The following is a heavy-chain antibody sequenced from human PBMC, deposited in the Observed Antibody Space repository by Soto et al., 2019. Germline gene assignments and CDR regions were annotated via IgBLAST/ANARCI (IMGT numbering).Heavy chain of an antibody. V-gene: IGHV3-33*01. D-gene: IGHD3-16*01. CDR1: GFTFSGFG. CDR3: AFGNLSYYFDF. Sequence: LRLSCAASGFTFSGFGMHWVRQAPGKGLEWVAIIWYDGSDKYYADSVKGRFTISRDNSKNTLYLQMNSLRAEDTAVYHCAFGNLSYYFDFWGQGTQVTVYS. CDR2: IWYDGSDK. J-gene: IGHJ4*02.